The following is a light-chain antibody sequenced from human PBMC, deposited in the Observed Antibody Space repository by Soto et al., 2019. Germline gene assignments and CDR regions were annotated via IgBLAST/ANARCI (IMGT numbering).Light chain of an antibody. V-gene: IGLV2-14*03. CDR2: DIR. J-gene: IGLJ1*01. CDR3: SSYTSSSTRV. Sequence: QSALTQPASVSGSPGQSITISCTGTSSDVGGYKYVSWYQHHPGKAPKLMIYDIRNRPSGVSKRFSGSKSGNTASLTISGLQAEDEADDYCSSYTSSSTRVFGTGTKLTVL. CDR1: SSDVGGYKY.